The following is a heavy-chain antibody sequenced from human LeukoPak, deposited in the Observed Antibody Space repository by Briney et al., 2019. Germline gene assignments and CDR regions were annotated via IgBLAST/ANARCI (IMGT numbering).Heavy chain of an antibody. D-gene: IGHD2-21*01. J-gene: IGHJ4*02. V-gene: IGHV3-21*01. Sequence: SGGSLRLSCAASGFTFSSYSMNWVRQAPGKGLEWVSSISSTGTYIYYADSMKGRFTISRDNAKNSLYLQMNGLRAEDTAIYYCARDSIGDYWGQGTLVTVSS. CDR3: ARDSIGDY. CDR2: ISSTGTYI. CDR1: GFTFSSYS.